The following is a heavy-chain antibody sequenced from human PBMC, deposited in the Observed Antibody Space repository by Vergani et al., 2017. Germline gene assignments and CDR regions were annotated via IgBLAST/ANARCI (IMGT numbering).Heavy chain of an antibody. CDR1: ANTFTEYA. Sequence: QVQLVQSGSELKKPGASVKVSCKASANTFTEYALNRVRQAPGQGLEWMGWINTNTGNPTYAQEFTGRFVFFLDTSVSTAYLQITSLKVEDTAVYYCARDRVVVTAPYIDACDIWGQGTLVTVSS. D-gene: IGHD2-21*02. J-gene: IGHJ3*02. CDR3: ARDRVVVTAPYIDACDI. CDR2: INTNTGNP. V-gene: IGHV7-4-1*02.